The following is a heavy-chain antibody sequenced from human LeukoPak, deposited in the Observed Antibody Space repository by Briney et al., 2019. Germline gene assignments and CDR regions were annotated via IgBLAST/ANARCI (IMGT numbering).Heavy chain of an antibody. CDR1: GGTFSSYA. J-gene: IGHJ3*02. V-gene: IGHV1-24*01. CDR2: FDPEDGET. D-gene: IGHD2-21*02. Sequence: ASVKVSCKASGGTFSSYAISWVRQAPGKGLEWMGGFDPEDGETIYAQKFQGRVTMTEDTSTDTAYMELSSLRSEDTAVYYCATDMGDGDCGGDCYLDAFDIWGQGTMVTVSS. CDR3: ATDMGDGDCGGDCYLDAFDI.